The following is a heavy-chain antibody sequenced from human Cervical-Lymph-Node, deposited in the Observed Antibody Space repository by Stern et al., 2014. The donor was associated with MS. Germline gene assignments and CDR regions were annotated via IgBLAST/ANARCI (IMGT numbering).Heavy chain of an antibody. V-gene: IGHV1-18*01. J-gene: IGHJ3*02. Sequence: QVQLVQSGLEVKKPGASVKVSCKASGYTFTSNGISWVRQAPGQGLEWMGWISAQTGSTAYVQSFHDRFTMTTDPSTRTAFMELRSLRSDDTAMYYCARDKDHGLDIGGKGTMVTSS. CDR1: GYTFTSNG. D-gene: IGHD4/OR15-4a*01. CDR3: ARDKDHGLDI. CDR2: ISAQTGST.